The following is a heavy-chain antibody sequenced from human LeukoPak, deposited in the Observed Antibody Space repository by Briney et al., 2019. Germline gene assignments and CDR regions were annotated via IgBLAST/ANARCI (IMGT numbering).Heavy chain of an antibody. J-gene: IGHJ6*02. CDR3: ARHSRYYYGMDV. Sequence: GASVKVSCKASGYTFTSYGIGWVRQAPGQGLEWMGWISAYNGNTNYAQKLQGRVTMTTDTPTSTAYLELRSLRSDDTAVYHCARHSRYYYGMDVWGQGTTVTVSS. CDR1: GYTFTSYG. D-gene: IGHD5-18*01. V-gene: IGHV1-18*01. CDR2: ISAYNGNT.